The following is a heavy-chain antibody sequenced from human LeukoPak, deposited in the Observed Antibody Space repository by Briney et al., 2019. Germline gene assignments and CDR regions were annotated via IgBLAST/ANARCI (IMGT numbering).Heavy chain of an antibody. D-gene: IGHD2-15*01. Sequence: PGGSLRLSCAASGFTFSSYSMDWVRQAPGKGLDWVSYIGSSSSTIYYADYVKGRVNISRDNAKNSVYLQMNNLRDEDTAVYYCAREYCSGGGCYSGYWGQGTLVTVSS. V-gene: IGHV3-48*02. CDR2: IGSSSSTI. CDR1: GFTFSSYS. J-gene: IGHJ4*02. CDR3: AREYCSGGGCYSGY.